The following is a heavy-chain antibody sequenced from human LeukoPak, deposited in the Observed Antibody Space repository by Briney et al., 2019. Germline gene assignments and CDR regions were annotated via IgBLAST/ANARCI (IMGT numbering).Heavy chain of an antibody. D-gene: IGHD6-19*01. J-gene: IGHJ4*02. CDR2: INPADGYT. Sequence: GESLKISCKGSGYRFTNYWIGWVRQMPGKGLEWMGIINPADGYTRYSPSFQGQVTISTDTSIFTAYLQWSSLKASDTAIYYCARPHDTGAGASGSGWSYFDFWGQGTLITVSS. CDR3: ARPHDTGAGASGSGWSYFDF. CDR1: GYRFTNYW. V-gene: IGHV5-51*01.